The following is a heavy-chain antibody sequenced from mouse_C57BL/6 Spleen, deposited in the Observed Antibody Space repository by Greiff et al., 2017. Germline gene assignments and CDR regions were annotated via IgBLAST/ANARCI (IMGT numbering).Heavy chain of an antibody. CDR3: AREVTTLYYYAMDY. J-gene: IGHJ4*01. D-gene: IGHD2-1*01. CDR2: IYPGDGDT. Sequence: VQLVESGAELVKPGASVKISCKASGYAFSSYWMNWVKQRPGKGLEWIGQIYPGDGDTNYNGKFKGKATLTADKSSSTAYMQLSSLTSEDSAVYFCAREVTTLYYYAMDYWGQGTSVTVSS. V-gene: IGHV1-80*01. CDR1: GYAFSSYW.